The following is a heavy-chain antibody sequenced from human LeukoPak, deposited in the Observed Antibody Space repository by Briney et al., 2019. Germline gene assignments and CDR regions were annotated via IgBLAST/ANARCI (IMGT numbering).Heavy chain of an antibody. J-gene: IGHJ3*02. Sequence: SGTLSLTCTVSGGSISSYYWSWIRQPPGKGLEWIGYIYYSGSTNYNPSLKSRVTISVDTSKNQFSLKLSSVTAADTAVYYCARRGDGDYPKRGAFDIWGQGTMVTVSS. V-gene: IGHV4-59*08. CDR2: IYYSGST. D-gene: IGHD4-17*01. CDR1: GGSISSYY. CDR3: ARRGDGDYPKRGAFDI.